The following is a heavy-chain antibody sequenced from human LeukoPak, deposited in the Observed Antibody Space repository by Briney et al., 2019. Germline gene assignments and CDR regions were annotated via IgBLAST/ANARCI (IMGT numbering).Heavy chain of an antibody. D-gene: IGHD6-6*01. Sequence: ASVKVSCKASGGTFSSYAISWVRQAPGQGLEWMGGIIPIFGTANYAQKFQGRVTITADESTSTAYMELSSLRSEDTAVYYCARGPRPMYSSSSELDYWGQGTLVTVSS. CDR2: IIPIFGTA. CDR3: ARGPRPMYSSSSELDY. CDR1: GGTFSSYA. J-gene: IGHJ4*02. V-gene: IGHV1-69*13.